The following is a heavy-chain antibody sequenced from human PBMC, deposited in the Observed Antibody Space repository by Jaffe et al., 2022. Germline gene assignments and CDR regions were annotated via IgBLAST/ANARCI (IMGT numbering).Heavy chain of an antibody. V-gene: IGHV4-39*01. CDR1: GGSISSSSYY. CDR2: IYYSGSA. J-gene: IGHJ5*02. CDR3: ARLQQQLFLGTYNWFDP. Sequence: QLQLQESGPGLVKPSETLSLTCTVSGGSISSSSYYWGWIRQPPGKGLEWIGSIYYSGSAYYNPSLKSRVTISVDTSKNQFSLKLSSVTAADTAVYYCARLQQQLFLGTYNWFDPWGQGTLVTVSS. D-gene: IGHD6-13*01.